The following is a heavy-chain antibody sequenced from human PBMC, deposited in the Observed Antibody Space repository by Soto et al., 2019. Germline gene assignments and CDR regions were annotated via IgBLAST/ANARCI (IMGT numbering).Heavy chain of an antibody. Sequence: GESLKISCKGSGYSFTSYWISWVRQMPGKGLEWMGRIDPSDSYTNYSPSFQGHVTISADKSISTAYLQWSSLKASDTAMYYCASRLTPYYDTSTGPIFPIFDYWGQGTLVIVAS. CDR1: GYSFTSYW. CDR2: IDPSDSYT. CDR3: ASRLTPYYDTSTGPIFPIFDY. V-gene: IGHV5-10-1*01. D-gene: IGHD3-9*01. J-gene: IGHJ4*02.